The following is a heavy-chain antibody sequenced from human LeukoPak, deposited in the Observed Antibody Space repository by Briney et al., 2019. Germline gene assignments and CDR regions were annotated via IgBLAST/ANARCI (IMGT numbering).Heavy chain of an antibody. CDR2: ISGSGGST. V-gene: IGHV3-23*01. Sequence: GGSLRLSCAASGFTFSSYAISWVRQAPGKGLEWVSAISGSGGSTYYADSVKGRFTISRDNPKNTLYLQMNSLRAEDTAVYYCARSIRGYSYGYYYYYYMDVWGKGTTVTVS. CDR3: ARSIRGYSYGYYYYYYMDV. D-gene: IGHD5-18*01. CDR1: GFTFSSYA. J-gene: IGHJ6*03.